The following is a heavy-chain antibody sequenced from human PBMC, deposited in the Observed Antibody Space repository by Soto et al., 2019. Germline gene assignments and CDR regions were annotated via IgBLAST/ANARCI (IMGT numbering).Heavy chain of an antibody. D-gene: IGHD2-15*01. CDR2: IIPILGIA. CDR1: GGTFSSYT. V-gene: IGHV1-69*08. CDR3: ARDGGDCSGGSCYSAFY. J-gene: IGHJ4*02. Sequence: QVQLVQSGAEVKKPGSSVKVSCKASGGTFSSYTISWVRQAPGQGLEWMGRIIPILGIANYAQKFQGRVTITADKSTSTAYMERSSLRSEDTAVYYCARDGGDCSGGSCYSAFYWGQGTLVTVSS.